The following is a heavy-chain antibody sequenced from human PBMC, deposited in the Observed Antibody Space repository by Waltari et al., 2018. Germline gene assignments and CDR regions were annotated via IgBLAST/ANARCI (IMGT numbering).Heavy chain of an antibody. J-gene: IGHJ5*02. CDR2: IYYSGST. CDR1: GGSIRSYY. Sequence: QVQLQESGPGLVKPSETLSLTCTVSGGSIRSYYWSWIRQPPGKGLEWIGYIYYSGSTNYNPSLKSRVTISVDTSKNQFSLKLSSVTAADTAVYYCARLRGTYYYDSSGQNGENWFDPWGQGTLVTVSS. D-gene: IGHD3-22*01. V-gene: IGHV4-59*08. CDR3: ARLRGTYYYDSSGQNGENWFDP.